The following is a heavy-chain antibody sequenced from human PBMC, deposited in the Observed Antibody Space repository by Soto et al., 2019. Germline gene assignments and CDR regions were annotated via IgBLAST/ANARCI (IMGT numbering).Heavy chain of an antibody. CDR2: ISRDGSHK. J-gene: IGHJ4*02. CDR1: AFSFRNYA. D-gene: IGHD1-26*01. V-gene: IGHV3-30*04. CDR3: ARSRNSAVADSFDF. Sequence: PGGSLRLSCAASAFSFRNYAIHWVRQAPGKGLEWVAVISRDGSHKYYLDSVKGRFTISRDNSKDTVNLLMNSLRDDDSAMYYCARSRNSAVADSFDFWGQGTLVTVSS.